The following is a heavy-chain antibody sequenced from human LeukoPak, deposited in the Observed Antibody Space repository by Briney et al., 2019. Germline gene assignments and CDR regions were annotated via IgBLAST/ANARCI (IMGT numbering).Heavy chain of an antibody. CDR1: GGSISSYY. J-gene: IGHJ4*02. V-gene: IGHV4-59*01. CDR3: ARGVYIAAAQYAY. D-gene: IGHD6-13*01. Sequence: SETLSLTCTVYGGSISSYYWSWIRQPPGTGLQWFGYIYYSGTTNYNPSLKSRVTISVDTSKNQFSLKLSSVTAADTAVYYCARGVYIAAAQYAYWGQGTLVTVSS. CDR2: IYYSGTT.